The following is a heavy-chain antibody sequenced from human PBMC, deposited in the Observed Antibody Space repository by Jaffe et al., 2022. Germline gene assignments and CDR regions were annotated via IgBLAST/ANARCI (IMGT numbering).Heavy chain of an antibody. CDR2: IYYSGST. J-gene: IGHJ4*02. D-gene: IGHD5-18*01. CDR1: GGSISSYY. Sequence: QVQLQESGPGLVKPSETLSLTCTVSGGSISSYYWSWIRQPPGKGLEWIGYIYYSGSTNYNPSLKSRVTISVDTSKNQFSLKLSSVTAADTAVYYCARDSDTATLDYWGQGTLVTVSS. V-gene: IGHV4-59*01. CDR3: ARDSDTATLDY.